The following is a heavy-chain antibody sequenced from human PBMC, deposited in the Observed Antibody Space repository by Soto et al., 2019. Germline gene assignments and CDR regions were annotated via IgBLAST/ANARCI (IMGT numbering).Heavy chain of an antibody. Sequence: PGGSLRLSCAASGFAFSSYGMHWVRQAPGKGLEWVAVISYDGSNKYYADSVKGRFTIPRDNSKNTLYLQMNSLRAEDTAVYYCAKSPTTVTTSWFDPWGQGTLVTVSS. D-gene: IGHD4-4*01. CDR1: GFAFSSYG. V-gene: IGHV3-30*18. J-gene: IGHJ5*02. CDR2: ISYDGSNK. CDR3: AKSPTTVTTSWFDP.